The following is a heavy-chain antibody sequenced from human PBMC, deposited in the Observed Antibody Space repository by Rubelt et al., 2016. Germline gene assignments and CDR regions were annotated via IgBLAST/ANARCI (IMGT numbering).Heavy chain of an antibody. CDR2: IYASGST. CDR3: AGASMVRIDY. D-gene: IGHD2-8*01. CDR1: GGSISSYY. Sequence: QVQLQESGPGLVKPSETLSLTCTVSGGSISSYYWSWIRQPAGKGLEWIGRIYASGSTNYNPSVKSRATMSVDTSKNQFSLKMSSVTAADTAVYYCAGASMVRIDYWGQGTLVTVSS. V-gene: IGHV4-4*07. J-gene: IGHJ4*02.